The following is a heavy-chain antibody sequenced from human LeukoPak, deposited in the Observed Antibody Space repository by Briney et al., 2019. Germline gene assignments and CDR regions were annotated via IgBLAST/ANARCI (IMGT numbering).Heavy chain of an antibody. J-gene: IGHJ4*02. CDR3: AREAVDGDYEDY. CDR2: IYYSGST. D-gene: IGHD4-17*01. V-gene: IGHV4-59*01. Sequence: SETLSLTCTVSGGSISSYYWSWIRQPPGKGLEWIGYIYYSGSTNYNPSLKSRVTISVDTSKNQFSLKLSSVTAADTAVYYCAREAVDGDYEDYWGQGTLVTVSS. CDR1: GGSISSYY.